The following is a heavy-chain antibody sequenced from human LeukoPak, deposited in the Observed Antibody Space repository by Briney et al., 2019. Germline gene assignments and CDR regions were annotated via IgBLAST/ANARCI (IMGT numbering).Heavy chain of an antibody. CDR1: GFTFSSYS. V-gene: IGHV3-21*01. D-gene: IGHD3-3*01. Sequence: PGGSLRLSCAASGFTFSSYSMTWVRQAPGKGLEWVSSISSSSSYIYYADSVKGRFTISRDNAKNSLYLQMNSLRAEDTAVYYCASPHYDFWSGYYYYWGQGTLVTVSS. CDR3: ASPHYDFWSGYYYY. J-gene: IGHJ4*02. CDR2: ISSSSSYI.